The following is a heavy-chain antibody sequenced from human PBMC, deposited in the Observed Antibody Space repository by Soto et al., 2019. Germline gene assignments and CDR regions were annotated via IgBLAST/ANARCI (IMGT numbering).Heavy chain of an antibody. CDR1: GFTFSDYY. J-gene: IGHJ6*02. CDR2: ISSSGSTI. CDR3: ARDQAGTYYDILTGYYYYGMDA. D-gene: IGHD3-9*01. Sequence: GGSLRLSCAASGFTFSDYYMSWIRQAPGKGLEWVSYISSSGSTIYYADSVKGRFTISRDNAKNSLYLQMNSLRAEDTAVYYCARDQAGTYYDILTGYYYYGMDAWGQGTTVTVSS. V-gene: IGHV3-11*01.